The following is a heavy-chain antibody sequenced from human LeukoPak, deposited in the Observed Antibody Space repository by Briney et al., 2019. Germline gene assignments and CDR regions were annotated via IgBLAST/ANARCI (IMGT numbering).Heavy chain of an antibody. Sequence: GGSLRLSCAASGFTFSSYAKSWVRQAPGKGLEWVSAITNSGSNTYYADSVKGRFTISRDNSKNTIYLLMNSLRADDAAVYYCAKDLGGYNYGPGDVFDYWGQGTLVTVSS. CDR1: GFTFSSYA. D-gene: IGHD5-18*01. V-gene: IGHV3-23*01. CDR2: ITNSGSNT. J-gene: IGHJ4*02. CDR3: AKDLGGYNYGPGDVFDY.